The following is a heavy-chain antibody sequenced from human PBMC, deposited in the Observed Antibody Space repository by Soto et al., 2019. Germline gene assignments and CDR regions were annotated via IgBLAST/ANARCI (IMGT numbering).Heavy chain of an antibody. D-gene: IGHD3-10*01. CDR2: VNSNSGGT. CDR3: ATSPGWLGEGSGGLDV. Sequence: QLQLVQSGAEVKRPGASVRVSCKASGNTLTGYFLHWVRQARGQGLELMGWVNSNSGGTKIAQKFQGRLAMTRETSITTASMALSRLRSDDTAVYYCATSPGWLGEGSGGLDVWGLGATVTVAS. J-gene: IGHJ6*02. CDR1: GNTLTGYF. V-gene: IGHV1-2*02.